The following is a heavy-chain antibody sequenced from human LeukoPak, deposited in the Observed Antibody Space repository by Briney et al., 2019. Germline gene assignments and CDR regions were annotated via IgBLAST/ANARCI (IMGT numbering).Heavy chain of an antibody. CDR3: ARGPRNRIWFGELLSRNWFDP. D-gene: IGHD3-10*01. J-gene: IGHJ5*02. CDR2: INYRGST. Sequence: SETLSLTWAVYCGSFSGFYCSWIRQPAGEGLGWDGEINYRGSTNYNPSLMSRVTISVDTSKNQFSLKLSSVTAADTAVYYCARGPRNRIWFGELLSRNWFDPWGQGTLVTVSS. V-gene: IGHV4-34*01. CDR1: CGSFSGFY.